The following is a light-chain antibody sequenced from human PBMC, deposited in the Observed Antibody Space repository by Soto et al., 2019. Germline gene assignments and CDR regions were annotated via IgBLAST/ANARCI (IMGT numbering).Light chain of an antibody. J-gene: IGKJ5*01. CDR3: QQRHNWPIT. Sequence: EIVLTQSPAPLSLSPGGRATLSCRTSQTIRGLLNWYQQRPGQAPRLLIYDTSNRATDIPARFSGSGSGTDFILTISSLDPEDFGVYFCQQRHNWPITFGQGTRLDIK. CDR2: DTS. CDR1: QTIRGL. V-gene: IGKV3-11*01.